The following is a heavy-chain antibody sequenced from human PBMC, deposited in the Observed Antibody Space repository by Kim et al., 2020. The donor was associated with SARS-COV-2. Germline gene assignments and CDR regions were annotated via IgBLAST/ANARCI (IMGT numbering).Heavy chain of an antibody. CDR3: AHSRDDSSGYYLDAFDI. CDR2: IYWDDDK. Sequence: SGPTLVNPTQTLTLTCTFSGFSLSTSGVGVGWIRQPPGKALEWLALIYWDDDKRYSPSLKSRLTITKDTSKNQVVLTMTNMDPVDTATYYCAHSRDDSSGYYLDAFDIWGQGTMVTVSS. J-gene: IGHJ3*02. V-gene: IGHV2-5*02. D-gene: IGHD3-22*01. CDR1: GFSLSTSGVG.